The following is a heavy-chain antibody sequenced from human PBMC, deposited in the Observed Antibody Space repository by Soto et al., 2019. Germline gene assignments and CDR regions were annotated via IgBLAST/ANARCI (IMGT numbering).Heavy chain of an antibody. CDR1: GFTFSSYA. V-gene: IGHV3-23*01. Sequence: EVQLLESGGGLVQPGGSLRLSCAASGFTFSSYAMSWVRQAPGKGLEWVSAISGSGGSTYYADFVKGRFTISRDNSKNTLYLQMNSLRAEDTAVYYCAKDRAGQWLVQGVFDYWGQGTLVTVSS. J-gene: IGHJ4*02. CDR3: AKDRAGQWLVQGVFDY. D-gene: IGHD6-19*01. CDR2: ISGSGGST.